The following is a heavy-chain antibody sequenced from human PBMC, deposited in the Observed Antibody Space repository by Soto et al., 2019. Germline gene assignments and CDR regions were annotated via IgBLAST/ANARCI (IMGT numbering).Heavy chain of an antibody. CDR1: GFTFSSYS. J-gene: IGHJ1*01. D-gene: IGHD6-19*01. Sequence: PGGSLRLSCAASGFTFSSYSMHWVRQAPGKGLEWSAGITYDLSYYYACSVEGRWGLSRYSSKNRMCLQMSSCIRDDTAVYFCVRGHTPGSAWHISTWGEGTLVTVSS. CDR3: VRGHTPGSAWHIST. V-gene: IGHV3-30*09. CDR2: ITYDLSY.